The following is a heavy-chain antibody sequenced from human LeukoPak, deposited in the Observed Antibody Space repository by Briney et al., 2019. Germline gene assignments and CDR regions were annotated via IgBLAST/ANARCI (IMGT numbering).Heavy chain of an antibody. Sequence: SETLSLTCAVYGGSFSGYYWSWIRQPPGKGLEWIGEINHSGSTNYNPSLQSRVTISVDTFKNQFSLKLSPVNAADTVVYYCARERGYANWFDPWGQGTLVTVSS. V-gene: IGHV4-34*01. D-gene: IGHD5-18*01. CDR2: INHSGST. CDR1: GGSFSGYY. CDR3: ARERGYANWFDP. J-gene: IGHJ5*02.